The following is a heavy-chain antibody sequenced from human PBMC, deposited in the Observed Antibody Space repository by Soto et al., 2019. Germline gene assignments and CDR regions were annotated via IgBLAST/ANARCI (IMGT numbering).Heavy chain of an antibody. CDR3: ARTMRWLQPMDYFDD. D-gene: IGHD5-12*01. J-gene: IGHJ4*02. CDR1: GGTFSNYA. CDR2: IIPIIGTA. V-gene: IGHV1-69*01. Sequence: QVQLVQSGAEVKKPGSSVNVSCKASGGTFSNYAISWVRQAPGQGLEWMGGIIPIIGTANYAQKFQGRVTITADESTSTAYMELSGLRSEDTALYYCARTMRWLQPMDYFDDWGQGTLVTVSS.